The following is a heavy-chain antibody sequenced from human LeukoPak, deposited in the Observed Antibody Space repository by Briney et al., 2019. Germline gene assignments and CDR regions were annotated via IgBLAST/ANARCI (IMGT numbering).Heavy chain of an antibody. J-gene: IGHJ4*02. D-gene: IGHD6-19*01. CDR2: IKEDGSEK. CDR1: GFTFSRYS. CDR3: ARAQFGGWYGLAFDS. Sequence: GGSLRLSCAASGFTFSRYSMNWVRQAPGKGLEWVGNIKEDGSEKYYVDSVRGRFTISRDNAKNSLYLQMDSLRTEDTAVYYCARAQFGGWYGLAFDSWGQGILVTVSS. V-gene: IGHV3-7*04.